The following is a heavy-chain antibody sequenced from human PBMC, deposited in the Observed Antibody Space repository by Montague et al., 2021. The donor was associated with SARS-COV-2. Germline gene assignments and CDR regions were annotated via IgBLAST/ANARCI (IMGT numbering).Heavy chain of an antibody. CDR3: ASSYYYGSGTYVYNYYMDV. CDR2: ISYSGRT. CDR1: GGSVSSSPYY. Sequence: SETLSLTRTVSGGSVSSSPYYWGWIRQPPGRGLEWVGSISYSGRTYFSPSLKSRLTISVSSSENQFSLRLSSVTAADTSVYYCASSYYYGSGTYVYNYYMDVWGKGTTVTVSS. J-gene: IGHJ6*03. D-gene: IGHD3-10*01. V-gene: IGHV4-39*01.